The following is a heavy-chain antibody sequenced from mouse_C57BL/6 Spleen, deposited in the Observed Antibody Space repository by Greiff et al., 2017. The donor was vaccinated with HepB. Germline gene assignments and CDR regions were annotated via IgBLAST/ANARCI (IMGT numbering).Heavy chain of an antibody. J-gene: IGHJ4*01. CDR3: ARLLRGMAMDY. CDR1: GYTFTDYY. D-gene: IGHD1-1*01. V-gene: IGHV1-26*01. CDR2: INPNNGGT. Sequence: EVQLQQSGPELVKPGASVKISCKASGYTFTDYYMNWVKQSHGKSLEWIGDINPNNGGTSYNQKFKGKATLTVDKSSSTAYMERRSLTSEDSAVYYWARLLRGMAMDYWGQGTSVTVSS.